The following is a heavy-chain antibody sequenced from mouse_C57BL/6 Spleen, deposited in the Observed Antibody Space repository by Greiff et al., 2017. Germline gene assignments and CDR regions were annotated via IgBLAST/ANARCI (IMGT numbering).Heavy chain of an antibody. J-gene: IGHJ1*03. CDR2: FYPRDGST. V-gene: IGHV1-85*01. CDR3: ARSEWGTTVSWYFDV. D-gene: IGHD1-1*01. Sequence: VQLQQSGPELVKPGASVKLSCKASGYTFTSYDINWVKQRPGQGLEWIGWFYPRDGSTKYNEKFKGKATLTVDTSSSTAYMELHSLTSEDSAVYFCARSEWGTTVSWYFDVWGTETTVTVSS. CDR1: GYTFTSYD.